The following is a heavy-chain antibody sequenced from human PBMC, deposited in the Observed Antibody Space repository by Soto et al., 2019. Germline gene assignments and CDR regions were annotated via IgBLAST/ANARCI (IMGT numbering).Heavy chain of an antibody. CDR3: ARFPSSDSSGYYYGRAIDY. CDR1: GGSFSGYY. J-gene: IGHJ4*02. D-gene: IGHD3-22*01. Sequence: SETLSLTCAVYGGSFSGYYWSWIRQPPGKGLEWIGEINHSGSTNYNPSLKSRVTISVDTSKNQFSLKLSSVTAADTAVYYCARFPSSDSSGYYYGRAIDYWGQGTLVTVSS. CDR2: INHSGST. V-gene: IGHV4-34*01.